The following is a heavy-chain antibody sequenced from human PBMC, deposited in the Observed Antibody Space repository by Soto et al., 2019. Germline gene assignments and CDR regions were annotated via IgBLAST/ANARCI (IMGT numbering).Heavy chain of an antibody. Sequence: VQLVQSGGEVRKPGASVKISCKTSNYNYDSDGVTWVRQAPGQGLEWMGWIYASNGYAHYAQKFQDRVTLTTDTSTRTAYMELRSIRSDDTAVYYCANRGNPLMDVWGQGTTVTVSS. CDR2: IYASNGYA. CDR1: NYNYDSDG. CDR3: ANRGNPLMDV. J-gene: IGHJ6*02. V-gene: IGHV1-18*01. D-gene: IGHD4-4*01.